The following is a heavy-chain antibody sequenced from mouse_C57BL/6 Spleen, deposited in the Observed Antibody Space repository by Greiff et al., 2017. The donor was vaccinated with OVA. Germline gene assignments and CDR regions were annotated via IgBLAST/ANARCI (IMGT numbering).Heavy chain of an antibody. CDR1: GYTFTSYW. Sequence: VQLQQSGAELVKPGASVKMSCKASGYTFTSYWITWVKQRPGQGLEWIGDIYPGSGSTNYNEKFKSKATLTVDTSSSTAYMQLSSLTSEDSAVYYCAREDYGSSYFDYWGQGTTLTVSS. CDR3: AREDYGSSYFDY. CDR2: IYPGSGST. V-gene: IGHV1-55*01. D-gene: IGHD1-1*01. J-gene: IGHJ2*01.